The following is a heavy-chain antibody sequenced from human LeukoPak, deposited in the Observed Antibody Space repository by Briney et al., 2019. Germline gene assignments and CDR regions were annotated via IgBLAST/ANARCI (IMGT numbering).Heavy chain of an antibody. V-gene: IGHV1-18*01. J-gene: IGHJ4*02. Sequence: ASVKVSCKASGYTFTNYGISRVRQAPGQGLEWMAWISAYNGNTDYAQKFQGRVTVTADTSTSTAYMELRSLRSDDTAVYYCARSGCSAGSCYSQTVRFDSWGQGTLVTVSS. D-gene: IGHD2-15*01. CDR1: GYTFTNYG. CDR3: ARSGCSAGSCYSQTVRFDS. CDR2: ISAYNGNT.